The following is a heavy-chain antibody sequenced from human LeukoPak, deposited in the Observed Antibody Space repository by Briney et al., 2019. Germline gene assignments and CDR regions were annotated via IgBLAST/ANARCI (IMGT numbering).Heavy chain of an antibody. J-gene: IGHJ5*02. CDR2: IYYSGST. V-gene: IGHV4-39*02. CDR3: ARDGYSSSWYDWFDP. CDR1: GGSISSSSYY. D-gene: IGHD6-13*01. Sequence: SETLSLTCTVSGGSISSSSYYWGWIRQPPGKGLEWIGSIYYSGSTYYNPSLKSRVTISVDTSKNQFSLKLSSVTAAETAVYYCARDGYSSSWYDWFDPWGQGTLVTVSS.